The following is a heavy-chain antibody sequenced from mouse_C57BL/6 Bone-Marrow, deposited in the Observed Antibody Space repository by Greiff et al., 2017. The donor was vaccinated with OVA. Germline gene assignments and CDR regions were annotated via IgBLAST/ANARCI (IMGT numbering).Heavy chain of an antibody. CDR3: ARNNDVHYYAMDY. J-gene: IGHJ4*01. V-gene: IGHV2-9-1*01. Sequence: VQGVESGPGLVAPSQSLSITCTVSGFSLTSYAISWVRQPPGKGLEWLGVIWTGGGTNYNSALKSRLSISKDNSKSQVFLKMNSLQTDDTARYYCARNNDVHYYAMDYWGQGTSVTVSS. CDR2: IWTGGGT. D-gene: IGHD2-3*01. CDR1: GFSLTSYA.